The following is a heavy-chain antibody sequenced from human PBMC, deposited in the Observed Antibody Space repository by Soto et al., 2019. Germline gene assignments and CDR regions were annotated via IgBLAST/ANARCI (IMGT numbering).Heavy chain of an antibody. CDR2: VISYNGNT. J-gene: IGHJ6*02. CDR3: ARDRPTSSIRARDYYSAMDV. Sequence: QVQLVQSGAEVKKPVASVKVSCKASGYTFISYGISWVRKPPGQGLEWMGWVISYNGNTSYAQKPQCTFTLTTDTPTTTAYMELRSLRSDDTSVYYCARDRPTSSIRARDYYSAMDVWGHGTTVTVSS. CDR1: GYTFISYG. V-gene: IGHV1-18*01. D-gene: IGHD6-6*01.